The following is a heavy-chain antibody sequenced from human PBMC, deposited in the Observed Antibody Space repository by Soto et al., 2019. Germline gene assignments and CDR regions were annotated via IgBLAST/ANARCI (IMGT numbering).Heavy chain of an antibody. Sequence: SLTCAVSGGSISCFYWNWFRQPAGKGLEWIGRIHTGGTTNYKPSLRSRVTMSVDTSKNQFSLKLTSVTAADTAVYYCARISGGPIRWGQGTLVTVSS. V-gene: IGHV4-4*07. J-gene: IGHJ4*02. CDR2: IHTGGTT. CDR3: ARISGGPIR. CDR1: GGSISCFY.